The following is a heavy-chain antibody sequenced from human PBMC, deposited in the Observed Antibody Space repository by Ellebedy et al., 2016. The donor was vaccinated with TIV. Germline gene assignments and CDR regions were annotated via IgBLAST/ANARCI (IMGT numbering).Heavy chain of an antibody. CDR1: GFTFSSHG. CDR2: IWYDGSNK. J-gene: IGHJ6*02. CDR3: AREAYYYGSGRLVDV. V-gene: IGHV3-33*01. D-gene: IGHD3-10*01. Sequence: GGSLRLXXAASGFTFSSHGMHWVRQAPGKGLEWVAVIWYDGSNKYYADSVKGRFTISRDNSRNTLYLQTNSLRAEDTAVYYCAREAYYYGSGRLVDVWGQGATVTVSS.